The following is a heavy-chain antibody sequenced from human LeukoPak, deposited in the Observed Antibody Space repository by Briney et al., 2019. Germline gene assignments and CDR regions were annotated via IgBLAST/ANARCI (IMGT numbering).Heavy chain of an antibody. Sequence: ASVNVSCKASGFRFSSFGVSWVRQAPGQGLEWMGWISNYFGVTHYAEKFEDRVTMTVDTSTTTVYMELGSLKYDDTAIYYCARDSDYSGNGSGDWFDPWGQGTVVIVSS. CDR3: ARDSDYSGNGSGDWFDP. CDR1: GFRFSSFG. D-gene: IGHD4-11*01. J-gene: IGHJ5*02. V-gene: IGHV1-18*04. CDR2: ISNYFGVT.